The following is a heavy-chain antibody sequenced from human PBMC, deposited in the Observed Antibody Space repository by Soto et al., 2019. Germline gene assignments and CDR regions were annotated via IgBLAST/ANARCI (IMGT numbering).Heavy chain of an antibody. D-gene: IGHD3-9*01. J-gene: IGHJ3*02. CDR3: ASFAAYDILTVWPRGAAFDI. CDR1: GFTFSSYS. Sequence: GGSLRLSCAASGFTFSSYSMNWVRQAPGKGLEWVSSISSSSSYIYYADSVKGRFTISRDNAKNSLYLQMNSLRAEDTAVYYCASFAAYDILTVWPRGAAFDIWGQGTMV. CDR2: ISSSSSYI. V-gene: IGHV3-21*01.